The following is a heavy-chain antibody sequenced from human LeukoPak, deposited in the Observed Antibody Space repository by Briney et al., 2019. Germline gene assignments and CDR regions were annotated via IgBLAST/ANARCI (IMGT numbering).Heavy chain of an antibody. Sequence: PSETLSLTCTVSGHSISSGGYYWSWIRQPPGKGLEWIGYIYHSGSTYYNPSLKSRVTISVDRSKNQFSLKLSSVTAADTAVYYCARVAEGGCTNGVCQNDAFDIWGQGTMVTVSS. D-gene: IGHD2-8*01. CDR2: IYHSGST. J-gene: IGHJ3*02. CDR1: GHSISSGGYY. V-gene: IGHV4-30-2*01. CDR3: ARVAEGGCTNGVCQNDAFDI.